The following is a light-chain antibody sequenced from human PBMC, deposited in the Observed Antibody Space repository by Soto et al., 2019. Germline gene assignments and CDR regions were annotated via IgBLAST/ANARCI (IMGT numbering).Light chain of an antibody. J-gene: IGKJ5*01. CDR1: QSIKNY. V-gene: IGKV1-39*01. CDR2: GAS. Sequence: EIQMTQSSTSLSAAIGDRVTITCRASQSIKNYLNWYQHKPGAAPKLLIFGASNLESGVPSRFSGSGSGTEFTLSISSLQPEDFATYYCQQGYSTTPITFGQGTRLEI. CDR3: QQGYSTTPIT.